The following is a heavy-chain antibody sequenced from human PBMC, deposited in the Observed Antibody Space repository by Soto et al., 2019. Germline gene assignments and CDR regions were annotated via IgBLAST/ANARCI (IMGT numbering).Heavy chain of an antibody. J-gene: IGHJ4*02. CDR2: IWYDGSNK. CDR1: GFTFSSYG. Sequence: QVQLVESGGGVVQPGRSLRLSCAASGFTFSSYGMHWVRQAPGKGLEWVAVIWYDGSNKYYADSVKGRFTISRDNSKNTLYRQMNSLRAEDTAVYYCARDQSEAGYSSGCVYWGQGTLVTVSS. CDR3: ARDQSEAGYSSGCVY. D-gene: IGHD6-19*01. V-gene: IGHV3-33*01.